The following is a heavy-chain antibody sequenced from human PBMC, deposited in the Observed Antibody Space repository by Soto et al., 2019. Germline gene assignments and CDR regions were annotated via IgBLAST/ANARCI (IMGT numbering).Heavy chain of an antibody. V-gene: IGHV4-59*01. CDR1: GGSISVSY. Sequence: KPSETLSLTCSVSGGSISVSYWTWIRQSPGKGLEWLGYVYYTGSTNYSPSLRSRVSISVDTSKNEFSLRLSSVTAADTAVYFCARSVAVPGAHIDYWGQRTQVTVSS. CDR2: VYYTGST. D-gene: IGHD6-19*01. J-gene: IGHJ4*02. CDR3: ARSVAVPGAHIDY.